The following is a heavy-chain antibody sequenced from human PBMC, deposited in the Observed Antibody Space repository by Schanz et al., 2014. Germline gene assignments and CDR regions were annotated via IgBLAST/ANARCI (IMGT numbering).Heavy chain of an antibody. D-gene: IGHD4-17*01. J-gene: IGHJ4*02. V-gene: IGHV1-18*04. Sequence: QVQLVQSGAEVKKPGASVKISCKASGYTFTDYYMYWVRQAPGQGLEWMGWISPYNGNTKYAEKLEDRVTMTTDISTSTAYMQLRSLTSDDTAVYYCARVVRSDYLSELDFWGQGTQVIVSS. CDR3: ARVVRSDYLSELDF. CDR1: GYTFTDYY. CDR2: ISPYNGNT.